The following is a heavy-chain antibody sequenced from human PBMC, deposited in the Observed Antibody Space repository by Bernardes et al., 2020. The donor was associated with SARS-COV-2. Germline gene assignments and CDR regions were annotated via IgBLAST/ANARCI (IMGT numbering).Heavy chain of an antibody. J-gene: IGHJ6*02. CDR3: ARFSPMVRGVIGYYYGMDV. CDR1: GYTFTSYA. CDR2: INAGNGNT. Sequence: ASMKVSCKASGYTFTSYAMHWVRQAPGQRLEWMGWINAGNGNTKYSQKFQGRVTITRDTSASTAYMELSSLRSEDTAVYYCARFSPMVRGVIGYYYGMDVWGQGTTVTVSS. V-gene: IGHV1-3*01. D-gene: IGHD3-10*01.